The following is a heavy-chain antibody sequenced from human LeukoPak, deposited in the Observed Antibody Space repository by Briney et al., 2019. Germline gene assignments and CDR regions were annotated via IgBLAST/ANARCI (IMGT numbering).Heavy chain of an antibody. Sequence: ASLKVSCKASGYTFTSYYMHWVRQAPGQGLEWMGIIDPSGGSTSYAQKFQGRVTMTRDTSTSTVYMELSSLRSEDTAEYYCGRDPCSDTYYDLWSGYTNNWFAPWGQGTLLTVSS. D-gene: IGHD3-3*01. CDR3: GRDPCSDTYYDLWSGYTNNWFAP. J-gene: IGHJ5*02. CDR2: IDPSGGST. CDR1: GYTFTSYY. V-gene: IGHV1-46*03.